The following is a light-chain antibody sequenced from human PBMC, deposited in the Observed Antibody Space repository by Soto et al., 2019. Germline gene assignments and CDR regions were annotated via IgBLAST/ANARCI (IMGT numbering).Light chain of an antibody. CDR2: GAS. CDR3: QQYGSPPYT. J-gene: IGKJ2*01. Sequence: EIVLTQSPGTLSLSPGERATLSCRASQSVSSSYLAWYQQKPGQAPRLLIYGASSRATGIPDRFSGSGSGIDFTLTISRLEPEDFAVYYCQQYGSPPYTFGQGTKLEIK. CDR1: QSVSSSY. V-gene: IGKV3-20*01.